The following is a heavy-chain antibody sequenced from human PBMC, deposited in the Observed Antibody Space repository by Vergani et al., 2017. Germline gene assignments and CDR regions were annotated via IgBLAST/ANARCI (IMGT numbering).Heavy chain of an antibody. V-gene: IGHV4-34*01. Sequence: QVQLQQWGAGLLKPSETLSLTCAVYGGSFSGYYWSWIRQPPGKGLEWIGEINHSGSTYYNPSLKSRVTISVDTSKNQFSLKLSSVTAADTAVYYCARGSSAGDSSGPSVFDYWGQGTLVTVSS. CDR2: INHSGST. J-gene: IGHJ4*02. CDR3: ARGSSAGDSSGPSVFDY. D-gene: IGHD3-22*01. CDR1: GGSFSGYY.